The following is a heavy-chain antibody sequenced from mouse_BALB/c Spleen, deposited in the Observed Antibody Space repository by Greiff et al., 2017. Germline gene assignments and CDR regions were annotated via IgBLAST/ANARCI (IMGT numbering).Heavy chain of an antibody. V-gene: IGHV1-9*01. CDR3: ASPYDQGAMDY. CDR1: GYTFSSYW. Sequence: QVQLQQSGAELMKPGASVKISCKATGYTFSSYWIEWVKQRPGHGLEWIGEILPGSGSTNYNEKFKGKATFTADTSSNTAYMQLSSLTSEDSAVYYCASPYDQGAMDYWGQGTSVTVSS. J-gene: IGHJ4*01. D-gene: IGHD2-3*01. CDR2: ILPGSGST.